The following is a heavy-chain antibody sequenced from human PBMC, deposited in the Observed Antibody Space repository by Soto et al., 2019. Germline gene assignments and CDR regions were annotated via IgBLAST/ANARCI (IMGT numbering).Heavy chain of an antibody. D-gene: IGHD3-22*01. CDR1: GFTFSSYA. Sequence: GGSLRLSCAASGFTFSSYAMSWVRQAPGKGLEWVSAISGSGGSTYYADSVKGRFTISRDNSKNTLYLQMNSLRAEDTAVYYCAKIMELYDSSGGFFDYWGQGTLVTVSS. CDR2: ISGSGGST. J-gene: IGHJ4*02. V-gene: IGHV3-23*01. CDR3: AKIMELYDSSGGFFDY.